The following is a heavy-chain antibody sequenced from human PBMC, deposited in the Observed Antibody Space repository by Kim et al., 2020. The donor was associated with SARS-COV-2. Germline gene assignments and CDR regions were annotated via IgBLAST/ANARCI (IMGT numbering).Heavy chain of an antibody. D-gene: IGHD3-22*01. V-gene: IGHV1-24*01. J-gene: IGHJ5*02. Sequence: IYAQKFQGRVTMTEDTSTDTAYMELSSLRSEDTAVYYCATERGYLNWFDPWGQGTLVTVSS. CDR3: ATERGYLNWFDP.